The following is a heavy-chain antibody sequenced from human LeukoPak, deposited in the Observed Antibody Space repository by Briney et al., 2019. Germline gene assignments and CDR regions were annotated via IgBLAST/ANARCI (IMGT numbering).Heavy chain of an antibody. CDR3: ARGRMVRGVSGPNWFDP. V-gene: IGHV1-2*04. J-gene: IGHJ5*02. CDR2: INPNSGGT. CDR1: GYTFTGYY. Sequence: ASVKVSCKASGYTFTGYYMHWVRQAPGQGLEWMGWINPNSGGTNYAQKFQGWVTMTRDTSISAAYMELSRLRSDDTAVYYCARGRMVRGVSGPNWFDPWGQGTLVTVSS. D-gene: IGHD3-10*01.